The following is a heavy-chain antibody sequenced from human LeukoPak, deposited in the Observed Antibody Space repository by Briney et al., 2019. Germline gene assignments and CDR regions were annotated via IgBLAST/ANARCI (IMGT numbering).Heavy chain of an antibody. V-gene: IGHV4-34*01. Sequence: SETLSLTCAVYGGSFSGYYWSWIRQPPGKGLEWIGEINHSGSTNYNPSLKSRVTISVDTSKNQFSLKLSSVIAADTAVYYCARGWYYMDVWGKGTTVTVSS. J-gene: IGHJ6*03. CDR3: ARGWYYMDV. CDR1: GGSFSGYY. CDR2: INHSGST.